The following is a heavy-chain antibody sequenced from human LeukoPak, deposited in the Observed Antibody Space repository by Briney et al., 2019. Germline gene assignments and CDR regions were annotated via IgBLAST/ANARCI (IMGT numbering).Heavy chain of an antibody. CDR3: ARQPGMTAKSWYFDL. D-gene: IGHD2-2*01. V-gene: IGHV5-51*01. CDR1: GYSFTDYW. CDR2: IYPDDSDT. J-gene: IGHJ2*01. Sequence: GESLKISCKGSGYSFTDYWIGWVRQTPGKGLEWMGIIYPDDSDTRYSPSFQGHVTISADKSISTAYLQWSSLKASDTAMYFCARQPGMTAKSWYFDLWGRGTLVTVSS.